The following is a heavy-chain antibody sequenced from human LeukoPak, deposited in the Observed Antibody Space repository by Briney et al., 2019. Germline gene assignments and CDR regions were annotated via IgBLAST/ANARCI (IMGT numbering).Heavy chain of an antibody. V-gene: IGHV3-30-3*01. J-gene: IGHJ5*02. D-gene: IGHD3-10*01. Sequence: PGGSLRLSCAASGFTFSSYAMHWVRQAPGKGLEWVAVISYDGSNKYYADSVKRRFTISRDNSKNTLYLQMNSLRAEDTAVYYCASAREEYNWFDPWGQGTLVTVSS. CDR1: GFTFSSYA. CDR3: ASAREEYNWFDP. CDR2: ISYDGSNK.